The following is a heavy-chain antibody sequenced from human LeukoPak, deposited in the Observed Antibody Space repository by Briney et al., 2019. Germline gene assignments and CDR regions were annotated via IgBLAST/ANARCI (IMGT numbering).Heavy chain of an antibody. J-gene: IGHJ5*02. Sequence: GGSLRLSCAASGFTFSNYWMNWVRQAPGKGLVWVSRIKGDGSIATYADSVKGRFSISRDNAKNTLYLQMNSLRAEDTAVYYCAKSDYFDPWGQGTLATVSS. CDR1: GFTFSNYW. CDR2: IKGDGSIA. CDR3: AKSDYFDP. D-gene: IGHD1-26*01. V-gene: IGHV3-74*01.